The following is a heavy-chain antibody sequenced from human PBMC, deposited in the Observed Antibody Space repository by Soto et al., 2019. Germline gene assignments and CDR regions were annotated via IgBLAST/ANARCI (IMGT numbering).Heavy chain of an antibody. D-gene: IGHD6-6*01. CDR3: AKEYSSSVFSNDAFDI. J-gene: IGHJ3*02. CDR2: ISVSGGST. Sequence: EVQLLESGGGLVQPGGSLGLSCAASGFTFNSYAMTWVRQAPGKGLEWVSAISVSGGSTYYADSVKGRFTISRDNSKNTLYLQMNSLRAEDTAVYYCAKEYSSSVFSNDAFDIWGQGTMVTVSS. CDR1: GFTFNSYA. V-gene: IGHV3-23*01.